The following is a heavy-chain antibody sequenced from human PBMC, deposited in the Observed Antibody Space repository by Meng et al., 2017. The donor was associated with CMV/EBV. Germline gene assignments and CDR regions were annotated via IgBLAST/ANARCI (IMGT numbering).Heavy chain of an antibody. CDR3: ARVGGEYYGSGSRDAFDI. Sequence: GESLRLSCAASGFTFSSYAMHWVRQAPGKGLEWVAVISYDGSNKYYADSVKGRFTISRDNSKNTLYLQMNSLRAEDTAVYYCARVGGEYYGSGSRDAFDIWGQGTMVTVSS. J-gene: IGHJ3*02. CDR2: ISYDGSNK. V-gene: IGHV3-30-3*01. D-gene: IGHD3-10*01. CDR1: GFTFSSYA.